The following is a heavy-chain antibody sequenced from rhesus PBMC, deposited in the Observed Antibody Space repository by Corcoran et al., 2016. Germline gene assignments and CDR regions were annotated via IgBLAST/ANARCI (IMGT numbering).Heavy chain of an antibody. Sequence: QEQLQESCPGVVKPSETLSLTCAVSGGSISDSYLWSWHRQPPGKGLEWLGYIHASSMSTNYNPSLKSRVTISTDTSKKQFSLKLSSVTAADTAVYYCARDHWGYSGYLGLDSWGQGVVVTVSS. CDR2: IHASSMST. V-gene: IGHV4S10*01. CDR3: ARDHWGYSGYLGLDS. D-gene: IGHD5-42*01. J-gene: IGHJ6*01. CDR1: GGSISDSYL.